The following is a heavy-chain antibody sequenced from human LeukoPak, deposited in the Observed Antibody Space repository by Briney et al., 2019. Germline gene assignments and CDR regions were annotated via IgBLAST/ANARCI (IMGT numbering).Heavy chain of an antibody. D-gene: IGHD2-15*01. CDR1: GXSISSTSSY. V-gene: IGHV4-39*01. J-gene: IGHJ5*02. CDR2: IFYSGTT. CDR3: ARHEGYCSGGSCYSVRWFDP. Sequence: KPSETLSLTCTVSGXSISSTSSYWGWIRQPPGMGLEWIGSIFYSGTTYYNPSLKSRVTISVDTSKNQFSLKLTSVTATDTSVYYCARHEGYCSGGSCYSVRWFDPWGQGTLVTVSS.